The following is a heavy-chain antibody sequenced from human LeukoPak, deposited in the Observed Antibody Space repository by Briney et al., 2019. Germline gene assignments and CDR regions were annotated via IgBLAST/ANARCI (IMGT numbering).Heavy chain of an antibody. J-gene: IGHJ4*02. CDR1: GYTFTNYW. V-gene: IGHV5-51*01. D-gene: IGHD2/OR15-2a*01. CDR2: IYPGDSDT. CDR3: ARGEYSNRWNEVDS. Sequence: GESLKISCKGSGYTFTNYWIGWVRQMPGKGLEFMGIIYPGDSDTRYSPSFQGQVTISVDKSINTAYLQWSSLKASDSAMYYCARGEYSNRWNEVDSWGQGTLVTVSS.